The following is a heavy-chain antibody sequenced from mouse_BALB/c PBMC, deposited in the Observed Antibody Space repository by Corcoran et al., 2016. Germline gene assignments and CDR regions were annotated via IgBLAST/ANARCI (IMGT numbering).Heavy chain of an antibody. CDR3: ARDPAWFAY. J-gene: IGHJ3*01. Sequence: QIQLVQSGPELKKPGATVKISCKASGYTFTNYGMNWVKQAPGKGLKWMGWINTYTGEPTYADDFKGRFAFSLETSASTAYLQINNLKNEDTATYFCARDPAWFAYWGQGTLVTVSA. CDR2: INTYTGEP. CDR1: GYTFTNYG. V-gene: IGHV9-3-1*01.